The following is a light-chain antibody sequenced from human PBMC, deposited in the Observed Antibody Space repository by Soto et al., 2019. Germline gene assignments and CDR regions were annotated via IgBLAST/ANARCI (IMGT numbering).Light chain of an antibody. Sequence: QSVLTQPASVSGSPGQSITISCTGTSSDVGGYNYVSWYQQHPGKAPKLMIYDVSNRPSGVSNRFSGSKSGNTASLTISGLQAKNEADYYCSSYTSSSFFGPGTKVTVL. CDR3: SSYTSSSF. V-gene: IGLV2-14*01. J-gene: IGLJ1*01. CDR2: DVS. CDR1: SSDVGGYNY.